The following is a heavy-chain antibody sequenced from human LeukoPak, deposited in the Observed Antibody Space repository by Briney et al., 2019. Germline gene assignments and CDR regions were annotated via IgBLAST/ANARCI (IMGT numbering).Heavy chain of an antibody. V-gene: IGHV3-30*03. Sequence: GGSLRLSCAASGFTFSSYGMHWVRQAPGKGLEWVAVISYDGSNKYYADSVKGRFTISRDNSKNTLYLQMNSLRAEDTAEYYCATGYTPGAFDIWGQGTMVTVSS. CDR1: GFTFSSYG. D-gene: IGHD3-16*02. J-gene: IGHJ3*02. CDR2: ISYDGSNK. CDR3: ATGYTPGAFDI.